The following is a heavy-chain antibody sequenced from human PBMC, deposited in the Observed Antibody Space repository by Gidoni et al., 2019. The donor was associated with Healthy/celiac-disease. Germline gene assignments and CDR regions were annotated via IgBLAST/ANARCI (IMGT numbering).Heavy chain of an antibody. Sequence: QVQLQESGPGLVKPSQTLSLTCTVSGGSISRGGYYWSWIRQHPGKGLEWIGYIYYSGSTYYNPSLKSRVTISVDTSKNQFSLKLSSVTAADTAVYYCARDAGLRDGDYVGDWYFDLWGRGTLVTVSS. CDR3: ARDAGLRDGDYVGDWYFDL. CDR2: IYYSGST. CDR1: GGSISRGGYY. J-gene: IGHJ2*01. V-gene: IGHV4-31*03. D-gene: IGHD4-17*01.